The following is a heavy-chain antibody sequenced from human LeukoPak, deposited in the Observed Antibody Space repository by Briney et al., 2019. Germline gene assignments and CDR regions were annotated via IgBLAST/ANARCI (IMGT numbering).Heavy chain of an antibody. CDR1: GFTFSRYE. Sequence: GGSLRLSCAASGFTFSRYEMNWVRQAPGKGLEWVSYISSSGSTMYYADSVKGRFTISRDNAKYSLYLQMNSLRAEDTAVYYCARDLVVAGASWGQGTLVTVSS. D-gene: IGHD6-19*01. V-gene: IGHV3-48*03. CDR3: ARDLVVAGAS. CDR2: ISSSGSTM. J-gene: IGHJ5*02.